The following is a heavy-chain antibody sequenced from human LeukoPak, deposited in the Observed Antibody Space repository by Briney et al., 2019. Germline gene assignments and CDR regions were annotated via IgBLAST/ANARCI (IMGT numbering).Heavy chain of an antibody. J-gene: IGHJ4*02. Sequence: GSLRLSCAASGFTFSSHAMSWVRQAPGKGLEWVSAISGSGGSTYYADSVKGRFTISRDKSKNTLYLQMNSLRAEDTAVYYCAEGLAVVGHFDYWGQGTLVTVSS. CDR1: GFTFSSHA. CDR3: AEGLAVVGHFDY. CDR2: ISGSGGST. D-gene: IGHD6-19*01. V-gene: IGHV3-23*01.